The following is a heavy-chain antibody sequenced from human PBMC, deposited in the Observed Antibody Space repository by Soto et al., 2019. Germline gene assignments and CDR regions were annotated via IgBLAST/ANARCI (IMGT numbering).Heavy chain of an antibody. V-gene: IGHV3-15*07. CDR1: GFSVSKAR. CDR3: TTGSVEGF. D-gene: IGHD2-15*01. CDR2: IKTRDEGETT. Sequence: EVQLVDSGGGLVKPGGSLRLSCEASGFSVSKARMNWVRQAPGKGLEWVGRIKTRDEGETTNYAAPVKGRFTISRDDSKNTLYLQMNSLKTEDTAVYYCTTGSVEGFWGQGTTVTVSS. J-gene: IGHJ6*02.